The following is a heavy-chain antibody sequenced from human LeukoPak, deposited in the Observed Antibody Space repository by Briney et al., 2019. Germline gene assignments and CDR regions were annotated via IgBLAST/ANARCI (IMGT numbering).Heavy chain of an antibody. CDR3: ARDTDGGF. CDR1: KFTFSNYW. D-gene: IGHD5-24*01. V-gene: IGHV3-7*01. J-gene: IGHJ4*02. CDR2: IKQDGSEK. Sequence: PGGSLRLSCAASKFTFSNYWMSWVRQAPGKGLEWVANIKQDGSEKNYVDSVKGRFTISRDNAKNSLYLQMNSLRAEDSAMYYCARDTDGGFWGQGTLVTVSS.